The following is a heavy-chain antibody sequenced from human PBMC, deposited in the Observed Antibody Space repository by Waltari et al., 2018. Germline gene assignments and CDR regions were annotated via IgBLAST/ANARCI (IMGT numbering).Heavy chain of an antibody. V-gene: IGHV4-31*03. CDR1: AHSISSNDY. J-gene: IGHJ4*02. CDR2: IYNRGNT. Sequence: QVQMQESAPGLVKPSQTLSPTCTVSAHSISSNDYWTWLRQHPGKGLEWIGNIYNRGNTDYNPSLKSRLTIALDASKNQFSLQLTSVSAADTAVYYCAREPLYWGQGTLVTVSS. CDR3: AREPLY.